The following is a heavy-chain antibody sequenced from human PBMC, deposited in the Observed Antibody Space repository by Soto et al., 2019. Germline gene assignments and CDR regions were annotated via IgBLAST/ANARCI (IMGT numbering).Heavy chain of an antibody. CDR3: AKDRWGDFGDLNLPGY. Sequence: QVLLVESGGGVVQPGRSLRLSCAASGFTFISFGMHWVRQAPGKGLEWVAVISDDGSTKHYADSVKGRFTISRDNSKNTRYLQMNSLGPEDTAVYYCAKDRWGDFGDLNLPGYWGQGTLVTVSS. CDR2: ISDDGSTK. J-gene: IGHJ4*02. V-gene: IGHV3-30*18. D-gene: IGHD4-17*01. CDR1: GFTFISFG.